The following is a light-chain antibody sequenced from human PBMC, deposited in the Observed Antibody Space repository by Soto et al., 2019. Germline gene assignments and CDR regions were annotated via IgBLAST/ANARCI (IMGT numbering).Light chain of an antibody. Sequence: DIQMTQSPSSLSASVGDRVTITCRASQSISSYLNWYQQKPGKAPKLLIYAASSLQSGVPSRFSGSGSGTDFTLTISSLQPEDFATYYCQQSYSTPLEHTFGQGTKLEIK. V-gene: IGKV1-39*01. CDR1: QSISSY. J-gene: IGKJ2*01. CDR2: AAS. CDR3: QQSYSTPLEHT.